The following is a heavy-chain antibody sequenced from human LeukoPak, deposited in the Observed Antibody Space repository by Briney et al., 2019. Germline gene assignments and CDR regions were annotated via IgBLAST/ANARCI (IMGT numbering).Heavy chain of an antibody. D-gene: IGHD2-2*01. J-gene: IGHJ4*02. CDR2: IRYDGSNK. Sequence: GGSLRLSCAASGFTFSSYGMHWVRQAPGKGLEWVAFIRYDGSNKYYADSVKGRFTISRENSKNTLYLQMNSLRAEDTAVYYCAKGVVVVPAAIPQDYWGQGTLVTVSS. CDR1: GFTFSSYG. V-gene: IGHV3-30*02. CDR3: AKGVVVVPAAIPQDY.